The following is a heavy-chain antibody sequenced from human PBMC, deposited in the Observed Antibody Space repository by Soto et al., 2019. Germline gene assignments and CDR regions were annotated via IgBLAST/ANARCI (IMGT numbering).Heavy chain of an antibody. D-gene: IGHD4-4*01. CDR1: GGSISSYY. J-gene: IGHJ6*02. V-gene: IGHV4-4*07. CDR2: IYTSGST. Sequence: SETLSLTCTVSGGSISSYYWSWIRQPAGKGLEWIGRIYTSGSTNYNPSLKSRVTMSVDTSKNQFSLKLSSVTAADTAVYYCARDLDYRVSYYYGMDVWGQGTTVTVS. CDR3: ARDLDYRVSYYYGMDV.